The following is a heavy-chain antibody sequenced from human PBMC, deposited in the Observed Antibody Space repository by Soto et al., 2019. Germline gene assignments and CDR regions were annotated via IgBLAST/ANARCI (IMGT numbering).Heavy chain of an antibody. J-gene: IGHJ6*02. D-gene: IGHD3-16*01. V-gene: IGHV1-18*01. Sequence: QVQLVQSGAEVKNPGASVKVSCKASGYTFTRYGIGWARQAPGQGLEWMRWINTYNGNTNYAQNVQGRVTLTTDTSTSTAYMELRSLRSNDTAIYYCAMVDVYVTPSPQDVWGQGTTVIVSS. CDR1: GYTFTRYG. CDR2: INTYNGNT. CDR3: AMVDVYVTPSPQDV.